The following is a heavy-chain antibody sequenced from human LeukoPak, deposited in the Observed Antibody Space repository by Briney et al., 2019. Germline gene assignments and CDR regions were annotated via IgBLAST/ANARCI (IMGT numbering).Heavy chain of an antibody. CDR1: GFTFGDYA. Sequence: GGSLRLSCTASGFTFGDYAMSWFRQAPGKGLEWVGLIRRKAYGGTTEYAASVKGRFTISRDDSKSIAYLQMNSLKTEDTAVYYCTRGGSSWYMVRRILFDYWGQGTLVTVSS. J-gene: IGHJ4*02. CDR2: IRRKAYGGTT. D-gene: IGHD6-13*01. V-gene: IGHV3-49*03. CDR3: TRGGSSWYMVRRILFDY.